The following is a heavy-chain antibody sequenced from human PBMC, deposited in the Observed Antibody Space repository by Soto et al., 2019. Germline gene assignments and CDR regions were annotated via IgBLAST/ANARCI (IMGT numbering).Heavy chain of an antibody. Sequence: PGGSLRLSCAASGFIVSNNSMSWVRQAPGKGLEWVAVISSGDDTYYADFMKGRFTISRDNSKNEVYLQMDNLRAEDTAVYYCARNSSPGGMDVWGQGTTVTVSS. J-gene: IGHJ6*02. CDR3: ARNSSPGGMDV. V-gene: IGHV3-53*01. CDR2: ISSGDDT. D-gene: IGHD6-13*01. CDR1: GFIVSNNS.